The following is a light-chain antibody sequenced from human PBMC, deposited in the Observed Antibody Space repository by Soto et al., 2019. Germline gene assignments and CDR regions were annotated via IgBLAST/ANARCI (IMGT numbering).Light chain of an antibody. Sequence: QSVLTQPASVSGSPGQSITISCTGTSSDVGGYNYVSWYQQHPGKAPKLMIYDVSNRPSGVSNRFSGSKSGNTASLTISGLQADDAADYYCSSYTSSSTLVFGGGTKLTVL. V-gene: IGLV2-14*01. CDR1: SSDVGGYNY. CDR2: DVS. J-gene: IGLJ2*01. CDR3: SSYTSSSTLV.